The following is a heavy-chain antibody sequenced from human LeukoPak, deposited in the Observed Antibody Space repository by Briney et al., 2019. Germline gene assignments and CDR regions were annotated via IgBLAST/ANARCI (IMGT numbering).Heavy chain of an antibody. J-gene: IGHJ4*02. D-gene: IGHD5-24*01. CDR2: IIPIFGTA. Sequence: SVKVSCKAPGYSFVLYAISWVRQAPGQGLEWMGGIIPIFGTANYAQKFQGRVTITADESTSTAYMELSSLRSEDTAVYYCASPTIFSRDGYNFVYWGQGTLVTVSS. V-gene: IGHV1-69*13. CDR1: GYSFVLYA. CDR3: ASPTIFSRDGYNFVY.